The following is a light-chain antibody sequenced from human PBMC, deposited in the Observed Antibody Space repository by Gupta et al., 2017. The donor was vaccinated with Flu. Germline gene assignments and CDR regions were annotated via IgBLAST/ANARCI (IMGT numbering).Light chain of an antibody. CDR1: QSISSY. CDR2: DAS. V-gene: IGKV3-11*01. Sequence: GERATLSCRASQSISSYLAWFQQKPGQSPRLLIYDASIRATGTPARFSGSGSGTDFTLTISSLEPEDFAVYYYQQRDSWPLTFGGGTKVEIK. CDR3: QQRDSWPLT. J-gene: IGKJ4*01.